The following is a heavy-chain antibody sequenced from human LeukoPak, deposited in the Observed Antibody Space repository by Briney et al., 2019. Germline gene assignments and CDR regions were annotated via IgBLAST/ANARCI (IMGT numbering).Heavy chain of an antibody. Sequence: TGGSLRLSCAASGFTFSSYAMHWVRQAPGKGLEWVAVISYDGSNKYYADSVKSRFTISRDNSKNTLYLQMNSLRAEDTAVYYCARWLQTVTGFVYWGQGTLVTVSS. CDR2: ISYDGSNK. V-gene: IGHV3-30-3*01. CDR1: GFTFSSYA. D-gene: IGHD5-24*01. CDR3: ARWLQTVTGFVY. J-gene: IGHJ4*02.